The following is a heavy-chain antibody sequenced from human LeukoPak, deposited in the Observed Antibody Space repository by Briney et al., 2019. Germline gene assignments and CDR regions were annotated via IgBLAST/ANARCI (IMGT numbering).Heavy chain of an antibody. CDR3: TRALSGGYSLSDY. CDR2: INWKSDTI. D-gene: IGHD1-26*01. J-gene: IGHJ4*02. Sequence: PGRSLRLSCAASGFTFDEYGMHWVRQAPGKGLEWVASINWKSDTIAYADSVKGRFTISRDNAKNSLYLQMNSLRVEDTALYYCTRALSGGYSLSDYWGQGTLVTVSS. V-gene: IGHV3-9*01. CDR1: GFTFDEYG.